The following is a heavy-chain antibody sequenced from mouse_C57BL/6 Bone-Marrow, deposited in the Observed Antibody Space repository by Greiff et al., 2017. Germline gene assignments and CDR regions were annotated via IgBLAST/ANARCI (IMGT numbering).Heavy chain of an antibody. J-gene: IGHJ2*01. V-gene: IGHV12-3*01. CDR3: AGDRRGDYGFDY. Sequence: LQESGPGLVKPSQSLFLTCSITGFPITSGYYWIWIRQSPGKPLEWMGYITHSGETFYNPSLQSPISITRETSKNQFFRQLNSVTTEDTAMYYCAGDRRGDYGFDYWGQGTTRTVSS. CDR1: GFPITSGYY. D-gene: IGHD2-4*01. CDR2: ITHSGET.